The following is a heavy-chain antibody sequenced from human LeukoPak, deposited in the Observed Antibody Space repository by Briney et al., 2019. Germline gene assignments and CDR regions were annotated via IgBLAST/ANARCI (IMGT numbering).Heavy chain of an antibody. D-gene: IGHD6-6*01. CDR3: AVPSPYYYYYGMDV. J-gene: IGHJ6*02. V-gene: IGHV1-58*01. CDR1: GFTVTSSA. CDR2: IVVGSGNT. Sequence: ASVKVSCKASGFTVTSSAVQWVRQARGQRLEWIGWIVVGSGNTNYAQKFQERVTITRDMSTSTAYMELSSLRSEDTAVYYCAVPSPYYYYYGMDVWGQGTTVTVSS.